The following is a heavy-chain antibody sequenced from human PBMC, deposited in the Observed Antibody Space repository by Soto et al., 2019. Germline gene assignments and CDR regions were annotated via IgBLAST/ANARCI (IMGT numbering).Heavy chain of an antibody. CDR3: ARDFSGSKTPNYGMDV. CDR1: GYTFTSYG. Sequence: ASVKVSCKASGYTFTSYGISWVRQAPGQGLEWMGWISAYNGNTNYEQKIKGRVTMTTNTSTSTDNMKQRSLRTDDTAEYYYARDFSGSKTPNYGMDVWGQGTTVTVSS. CDR2: ISAYNGNT. J-gene: IGHJ6*02. V-gene: IGHV1-18*01. D-gene: IGHD1-26*01.